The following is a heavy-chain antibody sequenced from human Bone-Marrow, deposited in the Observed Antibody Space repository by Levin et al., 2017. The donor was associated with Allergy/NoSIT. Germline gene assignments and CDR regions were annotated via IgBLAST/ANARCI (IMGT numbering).Heavy chain of an antibody. J-gene: IGHJ3*02. CDR1: GFTFSSYS. V-gene: IGHV3-21*01. CDR3: ARDSGDIVATRYEGADAFDS. D-gene: IGHD5-12*01. Sequence: PGGSLRLSCAASGFTFSSYSMNWVRQAPGKGLEWVSSISSSSSYIYYADSVKGRFTISRDNAKNSLYLQMNSLRAEDTAVYYCARDSGDIVATRYEGADAFDSWGQGTMVTVSS. CDR2: ISSSSSYI.